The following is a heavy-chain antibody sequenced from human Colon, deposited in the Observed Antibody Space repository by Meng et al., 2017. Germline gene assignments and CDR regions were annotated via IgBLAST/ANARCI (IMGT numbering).Heavy chain of an antibody. CDR3: TREGAASARFFDK. CDR2: IIPILGIA. V-gene: IGHV1-69*08. D-gene: IGHD6-6*01. J-gene: IGHJ4*02. CDR1: GGTFSSYT. Sequence: VQLVQSGGEVKKPGSSVKVSCKASGGTFSSYTISWVRQAPGQGLEWMGRIIPILGIANYAQKFQGRVTMTSDTSTSTVYMELSGLRSEDTAMYYCTREGAASARFFDKWGQGTLVTVSS.